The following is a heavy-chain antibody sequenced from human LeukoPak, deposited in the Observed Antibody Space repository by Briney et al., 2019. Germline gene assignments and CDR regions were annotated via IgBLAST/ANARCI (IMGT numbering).Heavy chain of an antibody. J-gene: IGHJ6*02. Sequence: GESLKISCKGSGYSFTSYWIGWVRQMPGKGLEWMGIIYPGDSDTRYSPSFQGQVTISADKSISTAYLQWSSLKASDTAMYYCARQVGELSHGYHYYYGMDVWGQGTTVTVSS. D-gene: IGHD3-10*01. CDR3: ARQVGELSHGYHYYYGMDV. V-gene: IGHV5-51*01. CDR2: IYPGDSDT. CDR1: GYSFTSYW.